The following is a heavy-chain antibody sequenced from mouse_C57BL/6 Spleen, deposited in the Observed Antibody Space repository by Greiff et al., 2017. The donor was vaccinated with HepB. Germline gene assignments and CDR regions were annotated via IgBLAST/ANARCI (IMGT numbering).Heavy chain of an antibody. CDR1: GYTFTSYW. V-gene: IGHV1-50*01. CDR2: IDPSDSYT. D-gene: IGHD1-1*01. CDR3: ARRYYGSSYWYFDV. Sequence: QVQLQQPGAELVKPGASVKLSCKASGYTFTSYWMQWVKQRPGQGLEWIGEIDPSDSYTNSNQKFKGKATLTVDTSSSTAYMQLSSLTSEDSAVYYCARRYYGSSYWYFDVWGTGTTVTVSS. J-gene: IGHJ1*03.